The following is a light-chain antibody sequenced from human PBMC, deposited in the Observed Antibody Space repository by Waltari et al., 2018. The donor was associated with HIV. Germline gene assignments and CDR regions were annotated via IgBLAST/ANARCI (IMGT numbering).Light chain of an antibody. Sequence: QSALTQPASVSGSPGQSITISCTGTSSDVGGYNLVSWYQQHPGKAPKLMIYEVSKRSSGVSKRFSGSKAGNTASRTTSGLQAEDEADDYCCAYAGSTTYVIFGGGTKLTVL. CDR2: EVS. CDR1: SSDVGGYNL. V-gene: IGLV2-23*02. CDR3: CAYAGSTTYVI. J-gene: IGLJ2*01.